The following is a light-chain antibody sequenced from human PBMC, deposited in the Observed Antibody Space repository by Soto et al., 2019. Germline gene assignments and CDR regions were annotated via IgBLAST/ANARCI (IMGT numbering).Light chain of an antibody. Sequence: QSVLTQPASVCGSPGQSITISCTGTSSDVGGYNHVSWYQQYPGKVPNLLIYNVSHRPSGVSNRFSGSKSGNTASLTISGLQAEDEADYFCASSTSGSLYVFGTGTKGTVL. V-gene: IGLV2-14*03. J-gene: IGLJ1*01. CDR3: ASSTSGSLYV. CDR2: NVS. CDR1: SSDVGGYNH.